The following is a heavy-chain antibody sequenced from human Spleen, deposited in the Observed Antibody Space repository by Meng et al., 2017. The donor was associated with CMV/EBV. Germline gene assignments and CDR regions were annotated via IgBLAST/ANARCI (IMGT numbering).Heavy chain of an antibody. CDR1: GFTFDDYT. CDR3: AWAQKSALMTGMGV. CDR2: ISWNSAIR. Sequence: SLKISCAASGFTFDDYTMYWVRQTPGKGLEWVSAISWNSAIRDYAGSVKGRFIISRDNAKKTLYLQMNTLRTEDTALYYCAWAQKSALMTGMGVWGQGTTVT. D-gene: IGHD3-3*01. J-gene: IGHJ6*02. V-gene: IGHV3-9*01.